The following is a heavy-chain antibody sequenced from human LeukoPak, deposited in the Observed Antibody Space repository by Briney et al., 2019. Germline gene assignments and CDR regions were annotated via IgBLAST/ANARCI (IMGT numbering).Heavy chain of an antibody. D-gene: IGHD3-9*01. J-gene: IGHJ4*02. CDR1: GFTFSSYS. CDR3: AREYLRYQGL. Sequence: GGSLRLSCAASGFTFSSYSMNWVRQAPGKGLEWVSSISSSSDYIDYADSVKGRFTISRDNAKNSLYLQMNSPRGEDTAVYYCAREYLRYQGLWGQGTLVTVSS. CDR2: ISSSSDYI. V-gene: IGHV3-21*01.